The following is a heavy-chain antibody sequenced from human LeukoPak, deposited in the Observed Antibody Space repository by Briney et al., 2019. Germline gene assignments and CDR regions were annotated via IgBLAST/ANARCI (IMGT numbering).Heavy chain of an antibody. CDR3: AKDLGKAHYYAGSGYPGYGDTFDI. Sequence: PGGSLRLSCAASGSTFSSYAMSWVRQAPGRGLDWVSAINGGGDTTYYADSVKGRFTISRDNSKNTLYLQINSLRAEDTAVYYCAKDLGKAHYYAGSGYPGYGDTFDIWGQGTMVIVSS. J-gene: IGHJ3*02. V-gene: IGHV3-23*01. D-gene: IGHD3-22*01. CDR1: GSTFSSYA. CDR2: INGGGDTT.